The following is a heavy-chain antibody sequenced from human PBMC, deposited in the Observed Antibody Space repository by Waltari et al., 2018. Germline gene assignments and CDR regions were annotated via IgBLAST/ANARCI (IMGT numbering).Heavy chain of an antibody. D-gene: IGHD2-2*02. V-gene: IGHV3-73*01. CDR1: GFTFSGAA. Sequence: EVQVVEAGGGLVQPGGSLKLSCAASGFTFSGAALHWLRQTSGKVLEWVGRIRSTANNYATVYAASMKGRFTISRDDSKNMAYLKMNSLKTEDTAVYYCAKYTKSWLNWGQGTLVTVSS. CDR3: AKYTKSWLN. CDR2: IRSTANNYAT. J-gene: IGHJ4*02.